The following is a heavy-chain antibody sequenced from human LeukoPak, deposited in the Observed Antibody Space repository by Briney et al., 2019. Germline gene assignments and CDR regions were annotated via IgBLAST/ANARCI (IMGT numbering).Heavy chain of an antibody. V-gene: IGHV3-23*01. J-gene: IGHJ4*02. Sequence: GGSLRLSCAASGFTFNSYAMSWVRQAPGKGLEWVSAIRGSGGGTYYADSVKGRFTISRDNSKNTLYLQMNSLRDEDTALYYCAKAGIGVVGYFDYWGQRHPVSVSS. CDR1: GFTFNSYA. CDR2: IRGSGGGT. CDR3: AKAGIGVVGYFDY. D-gene: IGHD6-19*01.